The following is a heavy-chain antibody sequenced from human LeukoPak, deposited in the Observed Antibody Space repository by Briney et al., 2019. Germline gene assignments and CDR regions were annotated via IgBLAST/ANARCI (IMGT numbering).Heavy chain of an antibody. CDR1: GFTFSTYG. CDR3: AKSYATHNWYFHL. J-gene: IGHJ2*01. D-gene: IGHD2-8*01. Sequence: GGSLRLSCAASGFTFSTYGMNWVRQAPGKGLEWVAIIWYDGNNKYYADSVKGRFTISRDNSKNTLYLQMNSLRADDTAVYYCAKSYATHNWYFHLWGRGTLVTVSS. V-gene: IGHV3-33*06. CDR2: IWYDGNNK.